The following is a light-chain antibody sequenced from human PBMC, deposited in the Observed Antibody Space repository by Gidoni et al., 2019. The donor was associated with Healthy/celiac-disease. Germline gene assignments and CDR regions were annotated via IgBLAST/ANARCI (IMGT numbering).Light chain of an antibody. CDR3: QAWDSSTAEV. J-gene: IGLJ1*01. V-gene: IGLV3-1*01. CDR2: QDS. Sequence: SYELTQPPSVSVSPGQKASITCSGDKFGDKYACWYQQKPGQSHVLVIYQDSKLPSGIPERFSGSNSGNTATLTISGTQSMDEADYYCQAWDSSTAEVFGTGTKVTVL. CDR1: KFGDKY.